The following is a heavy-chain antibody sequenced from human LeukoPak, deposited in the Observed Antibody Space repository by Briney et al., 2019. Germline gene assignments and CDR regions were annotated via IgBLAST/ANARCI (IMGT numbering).Heavy chain of an antibody. CDR2: INHNGNVN. D-gene: IGHD3-16*01. CDR3: ARGGGLDV. CDR1: GFTFSSYW. V-gene: IGHV3-7*03. Sequence: HPGGSLRLSCAASGFTFSSYWMNWARQAPGKGLEWVASINHNGNVNYYVDSVKGRLTISRDSAKNSLYLQMSNLRAEDTAVYFCARGGGLDVWGQGATVTVSS. J-gene: IGHJ6*02.